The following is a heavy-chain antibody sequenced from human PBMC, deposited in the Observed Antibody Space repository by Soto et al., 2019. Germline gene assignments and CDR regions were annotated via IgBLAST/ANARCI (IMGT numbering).Heavy chain of an antibody. CDR1: GGSISSADHY. V-gene: IGHV4-30-4*01. D-gene: IGHD4-17*01. J-gene: IGHJ5*02. Sequence: PSETLSLTCSVSGGSISSADHYWSWIRQPPGKGLEWMGYIYHSGNTHYNPSLKSRITISIDTSTNRFSLNLTSVTAADTAVYFCATLRWEVGKNYFEPWCQGALV. CDR2: IYHSGNT. CDR3: ATLRWEVGKNYFEP.